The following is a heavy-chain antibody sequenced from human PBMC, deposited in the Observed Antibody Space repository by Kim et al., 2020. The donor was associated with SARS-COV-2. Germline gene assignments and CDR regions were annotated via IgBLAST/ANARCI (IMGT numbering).Heavy chain of an antibody. D-gene: IGHD2-8*01. Sequence: SETLSLTCTVSGGSISSYYWSWIRQPPGKGLEWIGYIYYSGSTNYNPSLKSRVTISVDTSKNQFSLKLSSVTAADTAVYYCARRAKMVYAMGGAYYYYGMDVWGQGTTVTVSS. V-gene: IGHV4-59*08. CDR1: GGSISSYY. CDR3: ARRAKMVYAMGGAYYYYGMDV. J-gene: IGHJ6*02. CDR2: IYYSGST.